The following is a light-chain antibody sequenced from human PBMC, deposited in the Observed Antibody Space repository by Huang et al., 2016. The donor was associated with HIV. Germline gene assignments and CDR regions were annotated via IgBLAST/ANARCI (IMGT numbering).Light chain of an antibody. V-gene: IGKV3-20*01. J-gene: IGKJ1*01. Sequence: EIVLTQSPGTLSLSPGERATLSCRASHSVSSIYFAWYQQKPGQDPRLLIYGASSRANGIQDRFSGSGSGTDFTLTISRLEPEDFAVYYCHQYGSLPRTFGQGTEVEIK. CDR3: HQYGSLPRT. CDR1: HSVSSIY. CDR2: GAS.